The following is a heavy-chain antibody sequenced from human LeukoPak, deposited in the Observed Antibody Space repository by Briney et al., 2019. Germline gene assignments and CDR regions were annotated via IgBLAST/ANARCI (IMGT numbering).Heavy chain of an antibody. D-gene: IGHD1-1*01. CDR3: ARGLEAKDTRPHY. CDR2: IRGSGDSK. Sequence: PGGSLRLTCAASGCTFRCYVLSWVRQSRFRELAGVSAIRGSGDSKHYADSVRGRFTISRDNSRNTMYLQMTGLRAEDTAVYYCARGLEAKDTRPHYWGQGTLVSVAT. J-gene: IGHJ4*02. CDR1: GCTFRCYV. V-gene: IGHV3-23*01.